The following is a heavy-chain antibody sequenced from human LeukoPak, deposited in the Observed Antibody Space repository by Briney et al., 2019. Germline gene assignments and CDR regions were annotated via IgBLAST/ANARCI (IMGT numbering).Heavy chain of an antibody. CDR2: IKHDGSEK. V-gene: IGHV3-7*02. CDR3: ARVGLTTGHGMDV. Sequence: PGGSLRLSCAASGFTFSSYWMSWVRQAPGKGLEWVANIKHDGSEKYYVDSVKGRFTISRDNAKNSLDLQMNSLRREDTAVYYCARVGLTTGHGMDVWGQGTTVTVSS. J-gene: IGHJ6*02. D-gene: IGHD1-1*01. CDR1: GFTFSSYW.